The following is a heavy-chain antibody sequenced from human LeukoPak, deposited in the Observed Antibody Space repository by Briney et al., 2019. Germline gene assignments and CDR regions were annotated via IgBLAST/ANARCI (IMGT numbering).Heavy chain of an antibody. D-gene: IGHD6-13*01. J-gene: IGHJ3*02. CDR1: GFTFSSYG. V-gene: IGHV3-33*06. CDR3: GKGAHVIAAAGMDAFDI. CDR2: IWYDGSNK. Sequence: GGSLTLSCAASGFTFSSYGLHWVRQAPGKGLEWVAVIWYDGSNKYYADSVKGRFTISRDNSKNTLYLQINSLSAEDTAVYYCGKGAHVIAAAGMDAFDIWGQGTLVTVSS.